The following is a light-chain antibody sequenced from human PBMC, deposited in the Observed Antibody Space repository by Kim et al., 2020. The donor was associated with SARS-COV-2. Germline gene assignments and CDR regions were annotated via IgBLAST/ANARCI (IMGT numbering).Light chain of an antibody. J-gene: IGLJ3*02. CDR2: LEGSGNS. Sequence: SSVTLTCTLSSMHNSYIIAWHQQQQGQAPRYFMKLEGSGNSSKGSGVPSRFAGSSSGADRYLTISSLQSEDEADYYCETWDSNTRVFGGGTQLTVL. CDR1: SMHNSYI. V-gene: IGLV4-60*03. CDR3: ETWDSNTRV.